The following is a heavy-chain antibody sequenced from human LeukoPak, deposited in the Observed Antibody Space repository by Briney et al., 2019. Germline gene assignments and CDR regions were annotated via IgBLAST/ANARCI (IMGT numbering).Heavy chain of an antibody. Sequence: PSETLSLTCAVYGGSFSGYYWSWIRQPPGKGLEWIGEINHSGSTNYNPSLKSRVTISVDTSKNQFSLKLSSVTAADTAVYYCARDEGGKHYYGSGSRVYWGQGTLVTVSS. J-gene: IGHJ4*02. CDR1: GGSFSGYY. V-gene: IGHV4-34*01. CDR3: ARDEGGKHYYGSGSRVY. CDR2: INHSGST. D-gene: IGHD3-10*01.